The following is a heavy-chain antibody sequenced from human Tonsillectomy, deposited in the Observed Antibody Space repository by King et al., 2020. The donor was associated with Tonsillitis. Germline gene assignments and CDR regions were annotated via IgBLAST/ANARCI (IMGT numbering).Heavy chain of an antibody. Sequence: VQLQQSGPGLVKPSQTLSLTCAISGDSVSSNSAAWNWIRQSPSRGLEWLGRTYYRSKWYNDYAVSVKSRITINPATSKNQFSLQLNSVTPEDTAVFYCARGFDLDWNCEFDYWGQGTLVTVSS. CDR2: TYYRSKWYN. CDR3: ARGFDLDWNCEFDY. V-gene: IGHV6-1*01. J-gene: IGHJ4*02. D-gene: IGHD3/OR15-3a*01. CDR1: GDSVSSNSAA.